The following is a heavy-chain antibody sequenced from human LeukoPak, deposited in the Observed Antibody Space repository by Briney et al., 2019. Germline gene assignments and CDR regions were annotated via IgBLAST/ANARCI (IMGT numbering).Heavy chain of an antibody. D-gene: IGHD6-13*01. CDR1: GYTFTSYC. J-gene: IGHJ4*02. Sequence: GASVKVSCKASGYTFTSYCISCVRQAPGQGREWMGWINPYNGNTNYLQKLQGRGTITTETATSTAYMELRSLRSDDTAVYYCARVAAADYFDYWGQGTLVTVSS. CDR2: INPYNGNT. CDR3: ARVAAADYFDY. V-gene: IGHV1-18*01.